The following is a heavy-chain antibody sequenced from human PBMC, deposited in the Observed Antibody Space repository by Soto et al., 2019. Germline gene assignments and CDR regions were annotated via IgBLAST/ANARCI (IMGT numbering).Heavy chain of an antibody. D-gene: IGHD6-13*01. J-gene: IGHJ4*02. CDR1: GYTFTSYG. Sequence: QVQLVQSGAEVKKPGASVKVSCKASGYTFTSYGISWVRQAPGQGLEWMGWISAYNGNTNYAQKLQGRVTMTTDTSTSTAYMELRSLRADDTAVYYWARDHSNRAAAAEFDYWGQGTLVTGSS. CDR3: ARDHSNRAAAAEFDY. V-gene: IGHV1-18*01. CDR2: ISAYNGNT.